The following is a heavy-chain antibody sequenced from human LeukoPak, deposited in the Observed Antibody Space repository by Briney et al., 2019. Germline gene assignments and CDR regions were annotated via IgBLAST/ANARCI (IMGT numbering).Heavy chain of an antibody. CDR2: IWYDGSNK. J-gene: IGHJ4*02. Sequence: PGGSLRLSCAASGFTFSSYGMHWVRQAPGKGLEWVAVIWYDGSNKYYADSVKGRFTISRDNSKNTLHLQMNTLRAEDTAVYYCASQSSGFQPNYWGQGTLVTVSS. V-gene: IGHV3-33*01. CDR1: GFTFSSYG. CDR3: ASQSSGFQPNY. D-gene: IGHD6-19*01.